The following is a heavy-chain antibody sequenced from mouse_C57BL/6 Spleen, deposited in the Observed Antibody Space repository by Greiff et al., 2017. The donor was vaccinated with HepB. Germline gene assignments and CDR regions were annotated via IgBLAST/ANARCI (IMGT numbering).Heavy chain of an antibody. CDR1: GFTFSDYY. CDR3: ARQGPYYFDY. Sequence: DVKLVESGGGLVQPGGSLKLSCAASGFTFSDYYMYWVRQTPEKRLEWVAYISNGGGSTYYPDTVKGRFTISRDNAKNTLYLQMSRLKSEDTAMYYCARQGPYYFDYWGQGTTLTVSS. J-gene: IGHJ2*01. V-gene: IGHV5-12*01. CDR2: ISNGGGST.